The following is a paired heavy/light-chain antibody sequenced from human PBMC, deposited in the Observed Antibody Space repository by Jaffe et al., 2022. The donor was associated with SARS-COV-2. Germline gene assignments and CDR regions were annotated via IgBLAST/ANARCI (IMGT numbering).Light chain of an antibody. Sequence: DIQMTQSPSSLSASVGDRVTITCRASQSISSYLNWYQQKPGKAPKLLIYAASSLQSGVPSRFSGSGSGTDFTLTISSLQPEDFATYYCQQSYSTPPVTFGQGTKLEIK. J-gene: IGKJ2*01. CDR1: QSISSY. CDR2: AAS. V-gene: IGKV1-39*01. CDR3: QQSYSTPPVT.
Heavy chain of an antibody. CDR1: GFTFSSYS. Sequence: EVQLVESGGGLVKPGGSLRLSCAASGFTFSSYSMNWVRQAPGKGLEWVSSISSSSSYIYYADSVKGRFTISRDNAKNSLYLQMNSLRAEDTAVYYCAREGLECGGDCYPDYYGMDVWGQGTTVTVSS. CDR2: ISSSSSYI. D-gene: IGHD2-21*02. J-gene: IGHJ6*02. V-gene: IGHV3-21*01. CDR3: AREGLECGGDCYPDYYGMDV.